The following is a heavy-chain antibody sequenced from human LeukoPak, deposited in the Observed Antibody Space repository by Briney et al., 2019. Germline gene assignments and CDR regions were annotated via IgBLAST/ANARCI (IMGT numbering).Heavy chain of an antibody. D-gene: IGHD3-10*01. CDR3: ARPMVRGAQTSY. Sequence: PGGSLRLSCAASGFTFSSYAMSWVRQAPGKGLECISGFSGSGGSTYYADSVKGRFTISRDNSKNSLYLQMNSLRAEDTAVYYCARPMVRGAQTSYWGQGTLVTVSS. CDR1: GFTFSSYA. J-gene: IGHJ4*02. CDR2: FSGSGGST. V-gene: IGHV3-23*01.